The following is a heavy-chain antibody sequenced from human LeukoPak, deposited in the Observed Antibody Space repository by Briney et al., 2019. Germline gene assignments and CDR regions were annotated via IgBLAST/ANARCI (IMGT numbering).Heavy chain of an antibody. J-gene: IGHJ5*02. Sequence: GGSLRLSCAASGFSVSNNYMSWVRQAPGKGLEWVSIIYSGDSTYYLDSVKGRFTISRDNSKNTLYLQMYSLRPEDTAVYYCARDSGYTGYALDLWGQGTLVTVSS. CDR2: IYSGDST. CDR1: GFSVSNNY. V-gene: IGHV3-66*01. CDR3: ARDSGYTGYALDL. D-gene: IGHD5-12*01.